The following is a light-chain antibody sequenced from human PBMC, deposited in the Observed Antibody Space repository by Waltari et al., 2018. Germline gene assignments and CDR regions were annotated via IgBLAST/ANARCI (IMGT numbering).Light chain of an antibody. Sequence: QLVLTQSPSASPSLAASFKLTCPLSSGNRSNIIAWLQQQPEKGPRYLMKVNSDGSHSKGADIPDRFSGSSSGAERYLTISSVQSEDEADYYCQTGGHGTWVFGGGTTLTVL. CDR2: VNSDGSH. CDR1: SGNRSNI. J-gene: IGLJ3*02. CDR3: QTGGHGTWV. V-gene: IGLV4-69*01.